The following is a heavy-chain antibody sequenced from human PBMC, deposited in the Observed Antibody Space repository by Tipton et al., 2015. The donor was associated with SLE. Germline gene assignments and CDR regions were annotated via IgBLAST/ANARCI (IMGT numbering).Heavy chain of an antibody. CDR3: ARPRSEYSAFDI. CDR1: GGSISSHY. J-gene: IGHJ3*02. CDR2: IYYSGST. D-gene: IGHD6-6*01. Sequence: TLSLTCTVSGGSISSHYWSWIRQPPGKGLEWIGYIYYSGSTNYNPSLKSRVTISVDTSKNQFSLKLSSVTAADTAVYYCARPRSEYSAFDIWGQGTMVSVSS. V-gene: IGHV4-59*11.